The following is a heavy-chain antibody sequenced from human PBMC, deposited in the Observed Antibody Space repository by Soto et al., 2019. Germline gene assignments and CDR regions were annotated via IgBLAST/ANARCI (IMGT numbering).Heavy chain of an antibody. Sequence: QVQLQEWGPGLLKPSGTLSLTCAVSGGSMSRIYWWTWLRQSPGKGLEWLGEINEGGDYNNAPFFSSRVTMSLDKSKNHFSVMLTSVTAADTAVYYCASVGSGWYAPLDFWGQGSLVTVSS. J-gene: IGHJ4*02. CDR1: GGSMSRIYW. V-gene: IGHV4-4*02. CDR2: INEGGDY. CDR3: ASVGSGWYAPLDF. D-gene: IGHD6-19*01.